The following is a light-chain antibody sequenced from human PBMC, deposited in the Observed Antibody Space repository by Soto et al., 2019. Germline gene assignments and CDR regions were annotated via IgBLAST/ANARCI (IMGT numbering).Light chain of an antibody. CDR3: QQYNNWPPWT. CDR2: GAS. Sequence: EIVMTQSPATLSVSPGERATLSCRASQSVSSNLAWYQQKPGQAPRLLIYGASTRATGIPARFSGSGSGTEFTLTISSLQSEDFAVYSCQQYNNWPPWTFGQGTNVEIK. J-gene: IGKJ1*01. CDR1: QSVSSN. V-gene: IGKV3-15*01.